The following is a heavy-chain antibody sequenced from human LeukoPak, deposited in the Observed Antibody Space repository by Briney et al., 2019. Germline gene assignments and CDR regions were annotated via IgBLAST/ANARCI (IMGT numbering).Heavy chain of an antibody. D-gene: IGHD6-19*01. CDR2: IYYSGST. J-gene: IGHJ4*02. CDR1: GGSISSSSYY. V-gene: IGHV4-39*01. Sequence: KPSETLSLTCTVSGGSISSSSYYWGWIRQPPGKGLEGIGSIYYSGSTYYNPSLKSRVTISVDTAKNQFSLKLSSVTAADTAVYYCARLPGIAVAGPYFDYWGQGTLVTVSS. CDR3: ARLPGIAVAGPYFDY.